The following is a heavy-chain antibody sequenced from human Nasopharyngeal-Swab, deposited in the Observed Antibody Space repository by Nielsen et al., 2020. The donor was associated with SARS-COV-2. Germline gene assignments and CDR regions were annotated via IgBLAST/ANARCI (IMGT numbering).Heavy chain of an antibody. J-gene: IGHJ5*02. CDR1: GYTFTSYY. Sequence: ASVKVSCKASGYTFTSYYIHWVRQAPGQGLEWMGLINPSAGSTSYAQKFQGRVTMTRDTSTSTVSMVLSSLRSEDTAVYYCAREDIGVVPVAMGYNWFDPWGQGTLVTVSS. CDR2: INPSAGST. D-gene: IGHD2-2*01. V-gene: IGHV1-46*01. CDR3: AREDIGVVPVAMGYNWFDP.